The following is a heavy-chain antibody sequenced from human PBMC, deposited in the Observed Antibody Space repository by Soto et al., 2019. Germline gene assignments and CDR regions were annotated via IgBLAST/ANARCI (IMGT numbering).Heavy chain of an antibody. J-gene: IGHJ5*02. D-gene: IGHD1-26*01. Sequence: SETLSLTCTVSGGSVSSGSYYWSWIRQPPGKGLEWIGYIYYSGSTNYNPSLQSRVTISVDTSKNQLSLKLSSVTAADTAVYYCARDGILGATDGFDPWGQGTLVTVSS. CDR3: ARDGILGATDGFDP. CDR1: GGSVSSGSYY. CDR2: IYYSGST. V-gene: IGHV4-61*01.